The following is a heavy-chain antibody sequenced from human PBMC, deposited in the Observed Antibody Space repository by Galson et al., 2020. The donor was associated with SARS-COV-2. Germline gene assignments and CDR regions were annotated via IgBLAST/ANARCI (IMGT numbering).Heavy chain of an antibody. Sequence: GGSLRLSCAASGFTFSSYAMSWVRQAPGKGLEWVSAISGSGGSTYYADSVKGRFTISRDNSKNTLYLQMNSLRAEDTAVYYCAKDRDLWFGDPDYYFDYWGRGTLVTVSS. CDR1: GFTFSSYA. CDR2: ISGSGGST. D-gene: IGHD3-10*01. CDR3: AKDRDLWFGDPDYYFDY. J-gene: IGHJ4*02. V-gene: IGHV3-23*01.